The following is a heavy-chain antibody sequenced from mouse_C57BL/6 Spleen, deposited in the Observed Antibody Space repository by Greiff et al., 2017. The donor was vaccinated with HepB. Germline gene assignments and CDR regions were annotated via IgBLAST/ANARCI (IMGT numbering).Heavy chain of an antibody. CDR1: GFTFSSYG. V-gene: IGHV5-6*01. J-gene: IGHJ3*01. CDR3: ARQGLGPWFAY. CDR2: ISSGGSYT. D-gene: IGHD4-1*01. Sequence: EVQVVESGGDLVKPGGSLKLSCAASGFTFSSYGMSWVRQTPDKRLEWVATISSGGSYTYYPDSVKGRFTISRDNAKNTLYLQMSSLKSEDTAMYYCARQGLGPWFAYWGQRTLVTVSA.